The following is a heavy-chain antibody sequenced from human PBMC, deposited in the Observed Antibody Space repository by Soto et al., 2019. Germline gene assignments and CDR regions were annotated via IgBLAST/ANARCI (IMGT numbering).Heavy chain of an antibody. Sequence: GGSLRLSCAASWFTFSDYAFHWVRQASGKGLEWVGRITGKPNSYATAYAVSVKGRFTISRDDSKNTAFLQMNSLKTEDTAVYYCTRLDCSGGSCDVGFDFWGQGTMVTVSS. CDR2: ITGKPNSYAT. CDR1: WFTFSDYA. D-gene: IGHD2-15*01. V-gene: IGHV3-73*01. J-gene: IGHJ3*01. CDR3: TRLDCSGGSCDVGFDF.